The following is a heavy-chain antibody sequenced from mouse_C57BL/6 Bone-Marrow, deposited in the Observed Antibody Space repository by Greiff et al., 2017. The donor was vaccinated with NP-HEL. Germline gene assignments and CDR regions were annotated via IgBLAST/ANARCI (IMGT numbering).Heavy chain of an antibody. V-gene: IGHV1-66*01. J-gene: IGHJ4*01. Sequence: VQLQESGPELVKPGASVKISCKASGYSFTSYYIHWVKQRPGQGLEWIGWIYPGSGNTKYNEKFKGKATLTADTSSSTAYMQLSSLTSEDSAVYYCARNYYGSSPGAMDYWGQGTSVTVSS. CDR3: ARNYYGSSPGAMDY. D-gene: IGHD1-1*01. CDR2: IYPGSGNT. CDR1: GYSFTSYY.